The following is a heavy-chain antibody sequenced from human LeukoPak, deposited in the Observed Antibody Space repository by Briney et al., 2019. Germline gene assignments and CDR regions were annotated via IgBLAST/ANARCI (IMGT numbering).Heavy chain of an antibody. D-gene: IGHD3-22*01. CDR1: GLTVSSYW. J-gene: IGHJ5*02. CDR3: ARDSDYYDSSGYYYGWFDP. V-gene: IGHV3-21*01. CDR2: ISSSSSYI. Sequence: GGSLRLSCAASGLTVSSYWMHWVRQAPGKGLEWVSSISSSSSYIYYADSVKGRFTISRDNAKHSLYLQMNSLRAEDTAVYYCARDSDYYDSSGYYYGWFDPWGQGTLVTVSS.